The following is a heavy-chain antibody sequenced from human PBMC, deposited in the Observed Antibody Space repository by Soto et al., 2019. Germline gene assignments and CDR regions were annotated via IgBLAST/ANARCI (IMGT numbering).Heavy chain of an antibody. V-gene: IGHV3-7*05. J-gene: IGHJ6*02. CDR2: IKQDGSEK. CDR3: ARDANKRAMDV. CDR1: GCTFSSYW. D-gene: IGHD6-25*01. Sequence: EVQLVESGGGLVQPGGSLRLSCAASGCTFSSYWMSWVRQAPGKGLEWVANIKQDGSEKYYVDSVKGRFTISRDNAKNSLYLQMNSLRAEDTAVYYCARDANKRAMDVWGQGTTVTVSS.